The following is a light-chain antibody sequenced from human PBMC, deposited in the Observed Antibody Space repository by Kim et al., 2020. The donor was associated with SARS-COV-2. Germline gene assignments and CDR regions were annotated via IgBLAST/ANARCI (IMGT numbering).Light chain of an antibody. CDR3: QQYGSSPGT. V-gene: IGKV3-20*01. CDR2: GAS. CDR1: QSVSSSY. J-gene: IGKJ1*01. Sequence: EIVLTQSPGTLSLSPGERVTLSCRASQSVSSSYLAWYRQKPDQAPRLLIYGASTRATGIPDRFSGSGSGTDFTLTISRLEPEDFAVYYCQQYGSSPGTFGQGTKLEIK.